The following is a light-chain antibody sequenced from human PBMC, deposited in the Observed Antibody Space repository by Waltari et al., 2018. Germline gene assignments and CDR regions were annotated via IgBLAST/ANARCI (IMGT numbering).Light chain of an antibody. Sequence: QSVLTQPPSPSGTPGQRVTISCSGSNSNIGSDNVYWYQHLQGAAPKLLIYKNNQRPSGIPDRFSGSKSGTSASLAIGGLRSEDDGDYYCVGWDASLSGYVFGTGTKVTVL. CDR3: VGWDASLSGYV. CDR1: NSNIGSDN. J-gene: IGLJ1*01. CDR2: KNN. V-gene: IGLV1-47*01.